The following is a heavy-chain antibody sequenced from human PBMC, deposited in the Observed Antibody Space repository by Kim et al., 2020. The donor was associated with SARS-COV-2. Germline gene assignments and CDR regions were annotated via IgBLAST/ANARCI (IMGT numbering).Heavy chain of an antibody. Sequence: SETLSLTCAGSGCSVSRVSYYWSWDRQPPGKGLEWIGYIYYSGTTKYNPSLKGRITMSGNTAKNQFSLKLSSVTAAGTAVYYCARTWSGSGASFENWG. CDR3: ARTWSGSGASFEN. CDR2: IYYSGTT. V-gene: IGHV4-61*01. J-gene: IGHJ1*01. CDR1: GCSVSRVSYY. D-gene: IGHD1-26*01.